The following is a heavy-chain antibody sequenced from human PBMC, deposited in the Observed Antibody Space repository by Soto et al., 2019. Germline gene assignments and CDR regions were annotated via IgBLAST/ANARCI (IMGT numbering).Heavy chain of an antibody. D-gene: IGHD6-13*01. CDR1: GGSISSGGYY. V-gene: IGHV4-31*03. CDR2: IYYSGST. J-gene: IGHJ5*02. CDR3: ARGVYSRNWFDP. Sequence: PSETLYLTCTVSGGSISSGGYYWSWIRQHPGKGLEWIGYIYYSGSTYYNPSLKGRVTISVDTSKNQFSLKLSSVTAADTAVYYCARGVYSRNWFDPWGQGTLVTVSS.